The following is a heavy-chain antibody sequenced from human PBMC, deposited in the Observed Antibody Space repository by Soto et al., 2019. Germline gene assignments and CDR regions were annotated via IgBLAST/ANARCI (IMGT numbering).Heavy chain of an antibody. CDR3: ARDPPYLTNGVCCYYYGMDV. CDR1: GFTFSSYG. Sequence: PGGSLRLSCAASGFTFSSYGMHWVRQAPGKGLEWVAVIWYDGSNKYYADSVKGRFTISRDNSKNTLYLQMNSLRAEDTAVYYCARDPPYLTNGVCCYYYGMDVWGQGTTVTVSS. J-gene: IGHJ6*02. CDR2: IWYDGSNK. D-gene: IGHD2-8*01. V-gene: IGHV3-33*01.